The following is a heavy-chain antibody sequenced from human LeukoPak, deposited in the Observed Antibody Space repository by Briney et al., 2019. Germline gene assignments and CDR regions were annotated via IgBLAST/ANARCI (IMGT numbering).Heavy chain of an antibody. J-gene: IGHJ6*04. V-gene: IGHV1-3*01. CDR3: AREPESYYDILTGYSTGGSLMDV. Sequence: GASVKVSCKASGYTFTSYAMHWVRQAPGQRLEWMGWINAGNGNTKYSQKFQGRVTITRDTSASTAYMELSSLRSEDTAVYYCAREPESYYDILTGYSTGGSLMDVWGKGTTVTVSS. CDR2: INAGNGNT. CDR1: GYTFTSYA. D-gene: IGHD3-9*01.